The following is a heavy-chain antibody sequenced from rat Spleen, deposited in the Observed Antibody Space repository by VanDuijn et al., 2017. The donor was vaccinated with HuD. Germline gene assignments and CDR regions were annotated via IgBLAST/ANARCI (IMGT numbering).Heavy chain of an antibody. CDR3: ATAGTRVSRFAY. CDR2: ISYDGSST. D-gene: IGHD1-4*01. J-gene: IGHJ3*01. CDR1: GITFSDYT. V-gene: IGHV5S10*01. Sequence: EVQLVESGGGLVQPGGTLKLSCAASGITFSDYTMAWVRQAPKKGLEWVATISYDGSSTYYRDSVKGRFTLSRDNAKSTLYLQMDSLRSEDTATYYCATAGTRVSRFAYWGQGTLVTVSS.